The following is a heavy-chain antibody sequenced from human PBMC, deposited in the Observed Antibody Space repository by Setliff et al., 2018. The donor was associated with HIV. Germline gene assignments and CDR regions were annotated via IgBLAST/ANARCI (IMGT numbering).Heavy chain of an antibody. D-gene: IGHD6-13*01. CDR3: AREDGEYTSSPRWFDP. J-gene: IGHJ5*02. Sequence: SETLSLTCSISGGSISSYSWSWIRQVPGKGLEWIGNIYYGGSANYKPSLKSRVTISVDRSKNQFSLKLRSVTAADTAVYYCAREDGEYTSSPRWFDPWGQGTQVTVSS. CDR1: GGSISSYS. CDR2: IYYGGSA. V-gene: IGHV4-59*12.